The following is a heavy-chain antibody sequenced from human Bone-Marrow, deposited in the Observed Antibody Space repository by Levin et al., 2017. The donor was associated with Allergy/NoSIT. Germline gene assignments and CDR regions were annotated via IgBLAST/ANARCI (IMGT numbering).Heavy chain of an antibody. D-gene: IGHD1-1*01. V-gene: IGHV3-30*18. CDR3: AKDLSVSYGVTWNAYYYYAMDV. CDR2: ISSDGNNQ. CDR1: GFILSSYG. J-gene: IGHJ6*02. Sequence: PGGSLRLSCQASGFILSSYGLHWVRQAPGKGLEWVAGISSDGNNQYYVDSVKGRFTISRDNSKKTLYLQMSSLRVEDTAVYYCAKDLSVSYGVTWNAYYYYAMDVWGQGTTVTVSS.